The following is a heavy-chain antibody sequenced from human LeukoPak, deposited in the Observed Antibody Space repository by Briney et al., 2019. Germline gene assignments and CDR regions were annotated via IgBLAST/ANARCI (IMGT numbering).Heavy chain of an antibody. Sequence: ASVKVSCKASGYTFTSYGISWVRQAPGQGLEWMGWISAYNGNTNYAQKLQGRVTMTTDTSTSTAYMELRSLRSDDTAVYYCARGLEVEAGDGRGDAFDIWGQGTMVTVSS. CDR1: GYTFTSYG. V-gene: IGHV1-18*01. D-gene: IGHD6-19*01. CDR3: ARGLEVEAGDGRGDAFDI. J-gene: IGHJ3*02. CDR2: ISAYNGNT.